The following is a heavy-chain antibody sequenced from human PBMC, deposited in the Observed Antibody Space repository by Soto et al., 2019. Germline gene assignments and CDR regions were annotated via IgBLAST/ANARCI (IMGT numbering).Heavy chain of an antibody. D-gene: IGHD3-10*01. CDR3: AGGDDSGRAE. J-gene: IGHJ4*02. CDR1: GFTFSSYG. Sequence: QVQLVESGGGVVQPGRSLRLSCAASGFTFSSYGMHWVRQAPGKGLEWVAVIWYDGSNKYYADSVKGRFTISRDNSKNTLYPPMNSLRVEGPAVYYCAGGDDSGRAEWGQGTLVTVSS. V-gene: IGHV3-33*01. CDR2: IWYDGSNK.